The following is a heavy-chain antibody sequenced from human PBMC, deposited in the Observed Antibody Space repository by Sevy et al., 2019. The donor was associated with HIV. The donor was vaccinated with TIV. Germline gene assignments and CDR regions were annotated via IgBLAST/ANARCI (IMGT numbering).Heavy chain of an antibody. CDR1: GFTFSSYA. J-gene: IGHJ4*02. Sequence: GGSLRLSCAASGFTFSSYAMSWVRQAPGKGLEWVSAISGSGGSTYYADSVKGRFTISRDNSKNTLYLQMSSLRAEDTAVYYCVKGDEQQLAYFDYWGQGTLVTVSS. D-gene: IGHD6-13*01. CDR2: ISGSGGST. V-gene: IGHV3-23*01. CDR3: VKGDEQQLAYFDY.